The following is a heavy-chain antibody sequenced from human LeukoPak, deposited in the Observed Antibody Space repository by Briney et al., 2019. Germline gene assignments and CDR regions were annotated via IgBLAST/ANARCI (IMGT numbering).Heavy chain of an antibody. Sequence: SETLSLTCTVSGGSISSYYWSWIRQPPGKGLEWIGYIYYSGSTNYNPSLKSRVTISVDTSKNQFSLKLSSVTAADTAVYYCARARVGSVLPDYWGQGTLVTVSS. CDR2: IYYSGST. J-gene: IGHJ4*02. CDR3: ARARVGSVLPDY. D-gene: IGHD2-15*01. CDR1: GGSISSYY. V-gene: IGHV4-59*12.